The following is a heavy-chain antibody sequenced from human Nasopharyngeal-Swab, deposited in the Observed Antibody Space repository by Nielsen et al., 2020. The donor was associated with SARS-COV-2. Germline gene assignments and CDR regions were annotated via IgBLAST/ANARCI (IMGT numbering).Heavy chain of an antibody. Sequence: ASVKVSCKASGYTFTSYGISWVRQAPGKGLEWMGWISAYNGNTNYAQKLQGRVTMTTDTSTSTAYMELRSLKSDNTAVYYCAGEYCSGGSFSEGSLGYWGQGTLVTVSS. CDR3: AGEYCSGGSFSEGSLGY. D-gene: IGHD2-15*01. CDR1: GYTFTSYG. CDR2: ISAYNGNT. V-gene: IGHV1-18*01. J-gene: IGHJ4*02.